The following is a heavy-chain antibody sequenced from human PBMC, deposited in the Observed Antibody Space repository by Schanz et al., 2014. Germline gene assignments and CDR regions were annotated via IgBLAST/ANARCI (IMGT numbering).Heavy chain of an antibody. V-gene: IGHV3-30*18. CDR1: GFTFSSYG. CDR3: AKDSTHIDIVLVPTAIDY. J-gene: IGHJ4*02. Sequence: QVQLGESGGGVVQPGRSLRLSCAASGFTFSSYGMHWVRQAPGKGLEWVAAMSYDGSIKYYGDSVKGRFTISRDNSKNTLYLHMNTLRSEDTAVYYCAKDSTHIDIVLVPTAIDYWGQGTLXTVAS. CDR2: MSYDGSIK. D-gene: IGHD2-2*01.